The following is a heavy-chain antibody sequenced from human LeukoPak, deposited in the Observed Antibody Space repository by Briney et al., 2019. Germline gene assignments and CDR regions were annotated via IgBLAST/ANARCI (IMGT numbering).Heavy chain of an antibody. CDR1: GFTFSSYA. CDR3: ARVRAYYYYYMDV. J-gene: IGHJ6*03. V-gene: IGHV3-30*01. CDR2: ISYDGSNK. Sequence: GGSLRLSCAASGFTFSSYAMHWVRQAPGKGLEWVAVISYDGSNKYYADSVKGRFTISRDNSKNTLYLQMNSLRAEDTAVYYCARVRAYYYYYMDVWGKGTTVTVSS.